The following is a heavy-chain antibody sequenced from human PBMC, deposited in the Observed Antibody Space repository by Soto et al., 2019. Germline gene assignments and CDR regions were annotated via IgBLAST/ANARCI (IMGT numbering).Heavy chain of an antibody. CDR1: GFTFSSYA. D-gene: IGHD3-22*01. CDR3: ARDPQYYDRSGGGEISFDY. Sequence: QVQLVESGGGVVQPGRSLRLSCAASGFTFSSYARHWVRQAPGKGLEWVAVISYDGSNKYYADSVKGRFTISRDNSKNTLYLQMNRLRAEDTAVYYCARDPQYYDRSGGGEISFDYWGQGTLVTVSS. J-gene: IGHJ4*02. CDR2: ISYDGSNK. V-gene: IGHV3-30-3*01.